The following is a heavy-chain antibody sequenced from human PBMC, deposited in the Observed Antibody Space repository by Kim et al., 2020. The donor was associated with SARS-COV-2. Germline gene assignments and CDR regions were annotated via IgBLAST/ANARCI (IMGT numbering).Heavy chain of an antibody. J-gene: IGHJ5*02. Sequence: GGSLRLSCAASGFTFDDYAMHWVRQAPGKGLEWVSGISWNRGSIGYADSVKGRFTISRDNAKTSLYLQMNSLRAEDTALYYCAKDHATSYSSSWLGFDPWGRGTLVTVSS. V-gene: IGHV3-9*01. CDR2: ISWNRGSI. CDR3: AKDHATSYSSSWLGFDP. D-gene: IGHD6-13*01. CDR1: GFTFDDYA.